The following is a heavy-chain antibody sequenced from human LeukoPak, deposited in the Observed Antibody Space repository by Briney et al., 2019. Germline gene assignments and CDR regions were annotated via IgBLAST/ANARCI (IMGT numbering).Heavy chain of an antibody. CDR1: GGSFSGYY. J-gene: IGHJ5*02. D-gene: IGHD2-15*01. Sequence: PSETLSLTCAVYGGSFSGYYWSWIRQPPGKGLEWIGEINHSGSTNYNPSLKSRVTISVDTSKNQFSLKLSSATAADTAVYYCARESPVVPPQPNWFDPWGQGTLVTVSS. CDR2: INHSGST. CDR3: ARESPVVPPQPNWFDP. V-gene: IGHV4-34*01.